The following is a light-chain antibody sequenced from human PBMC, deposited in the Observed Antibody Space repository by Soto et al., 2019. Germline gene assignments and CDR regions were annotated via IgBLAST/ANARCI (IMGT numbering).Light chain of an antibody. CDR1: SSDVGSYNY. CDR2: DVS. CDR3: SSYTTSSTRV. J-gene: IGLJ3*02. Sequence: QSALTQPASVSGSPGQSITISCTGTSSDVGSYNYVSWYQQHPAKAPKLMIYDVSNRPSGVSNRFSGSKSGNTASLTISGLQSEYDADYYCSSYTTSSTRVFGGGTKVTVL. V-gene: IGLV2-14*01.